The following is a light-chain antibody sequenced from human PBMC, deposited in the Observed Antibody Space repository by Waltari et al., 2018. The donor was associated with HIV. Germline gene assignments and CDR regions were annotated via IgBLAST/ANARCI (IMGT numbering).Light chain of an antibody. CDR2: DVN. CDR1: SRHVGAYNF. CDR3: CSYAGIWGV. V-gene: IGLV2-11*01. Sequence: QSALTPPRSVSGSPAQSVPIPCPATSRHVGAYNFVSWYQQHPGKAPKLMIYDVNKRPSGVPDRFSGSKSGNTASLNISGLQAEDESDYYCCSYAGIWGVFGTGTKVTVL. J-gene: IGLJ1*01.